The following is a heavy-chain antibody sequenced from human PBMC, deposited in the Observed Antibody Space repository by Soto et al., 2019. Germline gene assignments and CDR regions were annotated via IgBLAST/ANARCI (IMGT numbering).Heavy chain of an antibody. V-gene: IGHV3-11*01. CDR2: SSSRSSTI. CDR3: AGWTSCAFFVY. J-gene: IGHJ4*02. Sequence: QVQLVESGGGLVKPGGSLRLSWAASGFNFSDYYMSWLRHAPGKGPEWVSYSSSRSSTIFYADSVHGRFTISRDNVNNSLYLEMISLRAEDTAVYYSAGWTSCAFFVYWGQGILVTVSS. D-gene: IGHD2-21*01. CDR1: GFNFSDYY.